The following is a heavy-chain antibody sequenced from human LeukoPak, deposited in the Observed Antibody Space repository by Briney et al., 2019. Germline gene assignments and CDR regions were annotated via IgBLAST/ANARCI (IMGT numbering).Heavy chain of an antibody. CDR3: ARGGRFLDY. CDR2: ISGSSSYI. Sequence: PGGSLRLSCTTSGFAFSGYTMNWVRQAPGKGLEWVSSISGSSSYIFYADSVKGRFTISRDNAENSLYLQVRYLRAEDTAVYYCARGGRFLDYWGQETRVTVSS. V-gene: IGHV3-21*01. D-gene: IGHD3-3*01. J-gene: IGHJ4*02. CDR1: GFAFSGYT.